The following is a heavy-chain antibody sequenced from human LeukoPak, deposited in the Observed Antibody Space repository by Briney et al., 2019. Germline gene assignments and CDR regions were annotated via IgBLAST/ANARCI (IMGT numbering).Heavy chain of an antibody. CDR1: GGSISSYY. Sequence: SETLSLTCTVSGGSISSYYWSWIRQPPGKGLEWIGYIYYSGSTNYNPSLRSRVTISVDTSKNQFSLKLSSVTAADTAVYYCAREGYSSSWHPHYYYYMDVWGKGTTVTVSS. D-gene: IGHD6-13*01. J-gene: IGHJ6*03. V-gene: IGHV4-59*01. CDR2: IYYSGST. CDR3: AREGYSSSWHPHYYYYMDV.